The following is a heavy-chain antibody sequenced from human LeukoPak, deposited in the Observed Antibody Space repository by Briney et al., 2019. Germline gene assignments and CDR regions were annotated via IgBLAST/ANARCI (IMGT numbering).Heavy chain of an antibody. D-gene: IGHD3-10*02. J-gene: IGHJ4*02. CDR3: ARESGAAKIGQMLNY. CDR1: GLMFSTSG. Sequence: PGGSLRLPCAASGLMFSTSGMHWVRQAPGKGLEWVAFIQYDGSEIYYADSLKGRFTISRDNSKNTLYLQMNSLRAEDTAVFYCARESGAAKIGQMLNYWGQGTLVTVSS. CDR2: IQYDGSEI. V-gene: IGHV3-30*02.